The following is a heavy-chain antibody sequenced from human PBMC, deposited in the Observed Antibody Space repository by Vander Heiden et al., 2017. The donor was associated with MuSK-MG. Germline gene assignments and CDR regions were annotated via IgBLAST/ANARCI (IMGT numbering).Heavy chain of an antibody. CDR1: GYTFSSYD. CDR3: ARGSRQDHCRRTNCYSNLVDY. J-gene: IGHJ4*02. D-gene: IGHD2-2*01. Sequence: QVQLVQSGAEVKKPGASVRVSCKPSGYTFSSYDINWVRQATGQGPEWIGWMNPNSGETGYAQKFQGRVTMTRDTSISTAYMELSSLKSDDTAVYFCARGSRQDHCRRTNCYSNLVDYWGQGTLVTVAS. V-gene: IGHV1-8*01. CDR2: MNPNSGET.